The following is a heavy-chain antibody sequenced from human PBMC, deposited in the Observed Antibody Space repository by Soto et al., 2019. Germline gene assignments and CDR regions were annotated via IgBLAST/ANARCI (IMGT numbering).Heavy chain of an antibody. V-gene: IGHV4-34*01. J-gene: IGHJ5*02. CDR2: TNNGGTT. CDR3: ARTDIVTTNWFDP. CDR1: GESFIGYY. Sequence: PSETLSLTCAVYGESFIGYYWTWIRPFPGKGLEWIGETNNGGTTNYNPSLKTRVTISITTSKNQFSLKLTSVTAADTSVYYCARTDIVTTNWFDPWGQGTLVTVSS. D-gene: IGHD5-12*01.